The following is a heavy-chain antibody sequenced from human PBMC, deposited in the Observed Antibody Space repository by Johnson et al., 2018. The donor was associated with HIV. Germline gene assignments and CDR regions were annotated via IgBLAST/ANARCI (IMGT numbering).Heavy chain of an antibody. CDR3: ARVGGFYYYDSSGYRDDAFDI. J-gene: IGHJ3*02. CDR2: IKSKTDGGTT. D-gene: IGHD3-22*01. Sequence: VQLVESGGGLIKPGGSLRLSCAASGFTFSNAWMSWVRQAPGKGLEWVARIKSKTDGGTTDYAAPVKGRFTISRDDSKNTLSLQMNSLRAEDTAVYYCARVGGFYYYDSSGYRDDAFDIWGQGTMVTVS. V-gene: IGHV3-15*01. CDR1: GFTFSNAW.